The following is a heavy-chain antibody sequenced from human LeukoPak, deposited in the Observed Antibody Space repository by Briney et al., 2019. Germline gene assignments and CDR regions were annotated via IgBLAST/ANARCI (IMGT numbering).Heavy chain of an antibody. CDR3: ARQDDILTLDV. D-gene: IGHD3-9*01. J-gene: IGHJ6*02. Sequence: PSETLSLTCTVSGGSISSCSYYWGWIRQPPGKGLEWIGSIYYSGSTYYSPSLKSRVTISVDTSKNQFSLKLSSVTAADTAVYYCARQDDILTLDVWGQGTTVTVSS. V-gene: IGHV4-39*01. CDR2: IYYSGST. CDR1: GGSISSCSYY.